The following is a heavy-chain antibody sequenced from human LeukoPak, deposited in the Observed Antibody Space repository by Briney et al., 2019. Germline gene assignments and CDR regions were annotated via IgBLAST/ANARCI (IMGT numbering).Heavy chain of an antibody. V-gene: IGHV3-23*01. J-gene: IGHJ4*02. D-gene: IGHD3-22*01. CDR2: ISGSGGST. CDR1: GFSFSSYV. Sequence: GGSLRLSCAASGFSFSSYVMHWLRQAPGKGLEWVSAISGSGGSTYYADSVKGRFTISRDNSKNTLYLQMNSLRAEDTAVYYCAKFPNYYDSSGYDYWGQGTLVTVSS. CDR3: AKFPNYYDSSGYDY.